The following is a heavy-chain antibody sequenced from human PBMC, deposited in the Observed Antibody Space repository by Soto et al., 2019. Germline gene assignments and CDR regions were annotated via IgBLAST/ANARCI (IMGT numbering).Heavy chain of an antibody. V-gene: IGHV4-4*02. CDR1: GGSVSSSNW. J-gene: IGHJ4*02. CDR3: ARGAAAGPYYFDY. CDR2: IYHGGST. Sequence: PSETLSLTCAVSGGSVSSSNWWSWVRQPPGKGLEWIGEIYHGGSTNYNPSLKSRVTISVDKSKNQFSLKLSSVTAADTAVYYCARGAAAGPYYFDYWGQGTLVTVSS. D-gene: IGHD6-13*01.